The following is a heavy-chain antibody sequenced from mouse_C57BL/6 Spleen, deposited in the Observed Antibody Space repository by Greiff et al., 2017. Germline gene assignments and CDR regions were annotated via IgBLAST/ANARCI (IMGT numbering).Heavy chain of an antibody. V-gene: IGHV1-50*01. CDR3: ARGGVYGSSYGY. D-gene: IGHD1-1*01. CDR1: GYTFTSYW. J-gene: IGHJ2*01. Sequence: QVQLKQPGAELVKPGASVKLSCKASGYTFTSYWMQWVKQRPGQGLEWIGEIDPSDSYTNYNQKFKGKATLTVDTSSSTAYMQLSSLTSEDSAVYYCARGGVYGSSYGYWGQGTTLTVSS. CDR2: IDPSDSYT.